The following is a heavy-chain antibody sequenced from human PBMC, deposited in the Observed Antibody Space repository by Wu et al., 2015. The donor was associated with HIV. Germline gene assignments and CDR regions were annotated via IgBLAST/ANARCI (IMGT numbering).Heavy chain of an antibody. V-gene: IGHV1-46*01. D-gene: IGHD1/OR15-1a*01. CDR1: AYSFTDYY. CDR2: INPSSGST. J-gene: IGHJ3*02. CDR3: ATRIGNMEAFDI. Sequence: QVQLVQSGAEVKKPGASVKISCKASAYSFTDYYVHWVRQAPGHGLEWVGIINPSSGSTSYAQKFKGRVTMTRDTSTSTFYMELSSLRYEDTAVYYCATRIGNMEAFDIWGQGTMVIVSS.